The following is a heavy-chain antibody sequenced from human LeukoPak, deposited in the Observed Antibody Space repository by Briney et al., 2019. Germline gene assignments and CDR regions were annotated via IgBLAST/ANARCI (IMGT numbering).Heavy chain of an antibody. V-gene: IGHV3-74*01. Sequence: GGSLRLSCAASGFTFSDYWIYWVRQAPGKGLVWVSRINTDGSITNYADSVKGRFSISRDNAKNTLYLQMSSLRAEDTAVYYCARDRGPRTGFMVREAYDYWGQGTLVTVSS. CDR3: ARDRGPRTGFMVREAYDY. J-gene: IGHJ4*02. D-gene: IGHD3-10*01. CDR1: GFTFSDYW. CDR2: INTDGSIT.